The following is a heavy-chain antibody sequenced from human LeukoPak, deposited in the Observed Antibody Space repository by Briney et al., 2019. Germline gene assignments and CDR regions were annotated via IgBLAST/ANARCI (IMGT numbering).Heavy chain of an antibody. D-gene: IGHD3-3*01. V-gene: IGHV3-30*18. CDR1: GFTFSSYG. CDR2: ISYDGSNK. J-gene: IGHJ4*02. Sequence: GGSLRLSCAASGFTFSSYGMHWVRQAPGKGLEWVAVISYDGSNKYYADSVKGRFTISRDNSKNTLYLQMNSLRAEDTAVYYCAKLRGITIFESFDYWGQGTLVTVSS. CDR3: AKLRGITIFESFDY.